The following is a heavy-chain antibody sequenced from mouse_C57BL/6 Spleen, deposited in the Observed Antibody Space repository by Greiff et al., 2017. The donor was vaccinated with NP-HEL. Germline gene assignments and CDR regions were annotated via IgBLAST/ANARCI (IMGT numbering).Heavy chain of an antibody. J-gene: IGHJ3*01. D-gene: IGHD2-4*01. V-gene: IGHV3-6*01. Sequence: DVKLVESGPGLVKPSQSLSLTCSVPGYSITSGYYWNWIRQFPGNKLEWMGYISYDGSNNYNPSLKNRISITRDTSKNQFFLKLNSVTTEDTATYYCARGGDYDVRFAYWGQGTLVTVSA. CDR3: ARGGDYDVRFAY. CDR2: ISYDGSN. CDR1: GYSITSGYY.